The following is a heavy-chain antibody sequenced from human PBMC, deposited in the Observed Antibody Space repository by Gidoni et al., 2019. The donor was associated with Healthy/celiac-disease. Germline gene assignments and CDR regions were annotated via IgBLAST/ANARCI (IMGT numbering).Heavy chain of an antibody. J-gene: IGHJ6*02. CDR3: ARGPLGYCSSTSCYLLNYYYYGMDV. CDR2: INHSGST. Sequence: QVQLQQWGAGLLKPSETLSLTCAVYGGSFSGYYWSWIRQPPGKGLEWIGEINHSGSTNYNPSLKSRVTISVDTSKNQFSLKLSSVTAADTAVYYCARGPLGYCSSTSCYLLNYYYYGMDVWGQGTTVTVSS. V-gene: IGHV4-34*01. CDR1: GGSFSGYY. D-gene: IGHD2-2*01.